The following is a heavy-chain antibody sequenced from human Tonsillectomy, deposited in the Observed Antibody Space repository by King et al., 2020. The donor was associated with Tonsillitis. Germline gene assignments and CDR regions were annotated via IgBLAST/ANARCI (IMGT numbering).Heavy chain of an antibody. J-gene: IGHJ4*02. D-gene: IGHD3-22*01. V-gene: IGHV2-70*04. CDR1: GFSLSTSGMR. CDR3: ARSQYYYDSSGYNRDFDY. Sequence: TLKESGPALVKPTQTLTLTCTFSGFSLSTSGMRVSWIRKPPGKALEWLARIDWDDDKFYSTSLKTRLTISKDTSKNQVVLTMTNMDPVDTATYYCARSQYYYDSSGYNRDFDYWGQGTLVTVSS. CDR2: IDWDDDK.